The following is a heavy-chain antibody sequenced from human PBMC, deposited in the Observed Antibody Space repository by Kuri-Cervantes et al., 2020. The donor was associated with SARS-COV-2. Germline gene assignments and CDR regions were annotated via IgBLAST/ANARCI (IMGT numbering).Heavy chain of an antibody. CDR3: ARDGSQQLDPYYGMDV. V-gene: IGHV1-69*10. Sequence: SVKVSCKASGGTFSSYAISWVRQAPGQGLEWMGGIIPIFGIANYAQKLQGRVTMTTDTSTSTAYMELRSLRSDDTAVYYCARDGSQQLDPYYGMDVWGQGTTVTVSS. J-gene: IGHJ6*02. CDR1: GGTFSSYA. CDR2: IIPIFGIA. D-gene: IGHD6-13*01.